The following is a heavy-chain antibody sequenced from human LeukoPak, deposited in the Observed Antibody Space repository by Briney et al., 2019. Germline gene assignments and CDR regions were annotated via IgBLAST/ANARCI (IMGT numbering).Heavy chain of an antibody. CDR1: GFTFSSYW. V-gene: IGHV3-7*01. D-gene: IGHD5-18*01. J-gene: IGHJ4*02. Sequence: PGGSLRLSCAASGFTFSSYWMSWVRQAPGKGLEWVANIKQDGSEKYYVDSVKGRFTISRDNAKNSLYLQMNSLRAEDTAVYYCAREEGATAMAEAYYFDYWGQGTPVTVSS. CDR2: IKQDGSEK. CDR3: AREEGATAMAEAYYFDY.